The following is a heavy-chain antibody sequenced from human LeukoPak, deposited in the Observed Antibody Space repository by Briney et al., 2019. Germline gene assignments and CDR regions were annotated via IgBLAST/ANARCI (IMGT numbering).Heavy chain of an antibody. J-gene: IGHJ4*02. CDR3: ARDSSISWWFDY. Sequence: ASVKVSCKASGGTFSSYTISWVRQAPGQGLEWMGRIIPILGIANYAQKFQGRVTITADKSTSTAYMELSSLRSEDTAVYYCARDSSISWWFDYWGQGTLVTVSS. CDR2: IIPILGIA. D-gene: IGHD6-13*01. V-gene: IGHV1-69*04. CDR1: GGTFSSYT.